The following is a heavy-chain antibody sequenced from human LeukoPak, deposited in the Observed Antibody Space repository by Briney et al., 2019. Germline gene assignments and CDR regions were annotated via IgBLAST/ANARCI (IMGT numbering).Heavy chain of an antibody. J-gene: IGHJ4*02. CDR2: INTYNGNT. CDR3: ARDLYGDYQFDY. V-gene: IGHV1-18*01. D-gene: IGHD4-17*01. Sequence: ASVKVSCKASGYTFTSYGISWVRQAPGQGLEWMGWINTYNGNTNYAQKFQGRVTMTTDTFTSTAYMELRSLRSDDTAVYYCARDLYGDYQFDYWGQGTLVTVSS. CDR1: GYTFTSYG.